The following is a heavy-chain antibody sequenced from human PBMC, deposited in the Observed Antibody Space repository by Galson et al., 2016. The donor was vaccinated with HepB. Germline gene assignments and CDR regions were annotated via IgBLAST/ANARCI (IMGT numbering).Heavy chain of an antibody. CDR2: ISSRSSTV. CDR1: GFTFSTYS. D-gene: IGHD3-16*01. Sequence: SLRLSCAASGFTFSTYSMNWVRQAPGKGLEWVSYISSRSSTVYYADSLKGRFTVSRDNAKNSLYLQMNSLRDEDTAVFYCARDRRHNYAFFDSWGQGTPITVSS. J-gene: IGHJ4*02. V-gene: IGHV3-48*02. CDR3: ARDRRHNYAFFDS.